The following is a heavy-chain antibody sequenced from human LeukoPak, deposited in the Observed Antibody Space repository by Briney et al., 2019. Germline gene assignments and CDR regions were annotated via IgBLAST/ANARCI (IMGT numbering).Heavy chain of an antibody. CDR3: ARDLSSGWYGPFDY. CDR2: IYYSGST. D-gene: IGHD6-19*01. CDR1: GGSISSSSYY. Sequence: PSETLSLTCTVSGGSISSSSYYWGWIRQPPGKGLEWIGSIYYSGSTYYNPSLKSRVTISVDTSKNQFSLKLSSVTAADTAVYYCARDLSSGWYGPFDYWGQGTLVTVSS. V-gene: IGHV4-39*07. J-gene: IGHJ4*02.